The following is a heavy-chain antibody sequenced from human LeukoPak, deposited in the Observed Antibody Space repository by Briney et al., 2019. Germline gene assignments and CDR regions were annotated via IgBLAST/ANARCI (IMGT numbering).Heavy chain of an antibody. CDR3: ARDRGVDCSSTSCYNYYYYGMDV. CDR1: GYTFTSFG. J-gene: IGHJ6*02. V-gene: IGHV1-18*01. CDR2: ISAYNGNT. Sequence: ASVEVSCKASGYTFTSFGFTWVRQAPGQGLEWMGWISAYNGNTNYAQKLQGRVTMTTDTSTSTAYMELRSLRSDDTAVYYCARDRGVDCSSTSCYNYYYYGMDVWGQGTTVTVSS. D-gene: IGHD2-2*02.